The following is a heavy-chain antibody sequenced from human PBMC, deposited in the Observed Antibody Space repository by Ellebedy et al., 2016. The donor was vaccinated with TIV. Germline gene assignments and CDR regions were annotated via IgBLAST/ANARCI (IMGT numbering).Heavy chain of an antibody. J-gene: IGHJ4*02. CDR3: ARARGQYLYGSWSYFTN. Sequence: MPSETLSLTCGVYGGSFSGYFWSRIRQPPGKGLEWIGEINPSGTTNYNPSFKSRVTMSVDTPKNQFSLRLTSVTAADTAVYYCARARGQYLYGSWSYFTNWGQGEMVTVSS. CDR2: INPSGTT. D-gene: IGHD3-10*01. CDR1: GGSFSGYF. V-gene: IGHV4-34*01.